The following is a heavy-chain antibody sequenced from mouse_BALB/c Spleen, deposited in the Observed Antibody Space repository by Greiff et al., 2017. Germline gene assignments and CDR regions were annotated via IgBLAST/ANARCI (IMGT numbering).Heavy chain of an antibody. CDR1: GYTFTSYW. D-gene: IGHD2-4*01. CDR3: ARVYYDYDGYYYAMDY. J-gene: IGHJ4*01. Sequence: QVQLQQSGAELAKPGASVKMSCKASGYTFTSYWMHWVKQRPGQGLEWIGYINPSTGYTEYNQKFKDKATLTADKSSSTAYMQLSSLTSVDSAVYFCARVYYDYDGYYYAMDYWGQGTSVTVSS. CDR2: INPSTGYT. V-gene: IGHV1-7*01.